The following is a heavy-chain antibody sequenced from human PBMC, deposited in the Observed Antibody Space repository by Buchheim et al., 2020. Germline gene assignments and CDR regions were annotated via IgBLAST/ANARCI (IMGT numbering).Heavy chain of an antibody. D-gene: IGHD6-6*01. V-gene: IGHV4-39*01. CDR1: GGSISSSSYY. Sequence: QLQLQESGPGLVKPSETLSLTCTVSGGSISSSSYYWGWIRQPPGKGLEWIGSIYYSGSTYYNPSLKSRVTISVDTSKNQFSLKLSSVTAADTAVYYCARRGIAARTRRGFDPRGQGTL. J-gene: IGHJ5*02. CDR2: IYYSGST. CDR3: ARRGIAARTRRGFDP.